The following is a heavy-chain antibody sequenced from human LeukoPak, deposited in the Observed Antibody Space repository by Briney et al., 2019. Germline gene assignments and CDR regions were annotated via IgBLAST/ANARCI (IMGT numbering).Heavy chain of an antibody. CDR2: IIPIFGTA. V-gene: IGHV1-69*13. CDR1: GGTFSSYA. J-gene: IGHJ5*02. D-gene: IGHD3-22*01. Sequence: GASVKVSCKASGGTFSSYAISWVRQAPGQGLEWMGGIIPIFGTANYAQKFQGRVTITADESTSTAYMELSSLRSEDTAVYYCAGAADDYYDSSGSGNWFDPWGQGTLVTVSS. CDR3: AGAADDYYDSSGSGNWFDP.